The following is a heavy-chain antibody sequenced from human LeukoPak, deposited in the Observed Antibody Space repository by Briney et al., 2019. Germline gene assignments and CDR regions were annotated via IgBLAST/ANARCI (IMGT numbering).Heavy chain of an antibody. D-gene: IGHD3-10*01. J-gene: IGHJ4*02. V-gene: IGHV3-9*01. CDR2: ISWNSGSI. CDR3: AKDQGDTMVRGPILAS. Sequence: QTGGSLRLSCAASGFTFDDYAMHWVRQAPGKDLEWVSGISWNSGSIGYADSVKGRFTISRDNAKNSLYLQMNSLRAEDTALYYCAKDQGDTMVRGPILASWGQGTLVTVSS. CDR1: GFTFDDYA.